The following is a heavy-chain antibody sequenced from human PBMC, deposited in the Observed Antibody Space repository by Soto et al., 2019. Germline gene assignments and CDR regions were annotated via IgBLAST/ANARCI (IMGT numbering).Heavy chain of an antibody. Sequence: QVQLVESGGGVVQPERSLRLSCVASRFTFSDYGMHWVRQAPGKGLEWVAVIWHDGLKKDYVDSVKGRFTVSRDNSKNTLYLHMNSLSVEDTATYYCARDRGADAPIDFWGQGTLVTVSS. J-gene: IGHJ4*02. CDR1: RFTFSDYG. V-gene: IGHV3-33*01. CDR3: ARDRGADAPIDF. CDR2: IWHDGLKK.